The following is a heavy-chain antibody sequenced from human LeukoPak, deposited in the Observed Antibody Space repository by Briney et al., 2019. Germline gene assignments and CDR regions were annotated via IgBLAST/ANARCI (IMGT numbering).Heavy chain of an antibody. D-gene: IGHD6-19*01. CDR2: IIPILGIA. J-gene: IGHJ3*02. CDR3: ARAGAVAGTYDAFDI. V-gene: IGHV1-69*04. CDR1: GGTFSSYA. Sequence: ASVKVSCKASGGTFSSYAISWVRQAPGQGLEWMGRIIPILGIANYAQKFQGRVTITADKSTSTAYMELSSLRSKDTAVYYCARAGAVAGTYDAFDIWGQGTMVTVSS.